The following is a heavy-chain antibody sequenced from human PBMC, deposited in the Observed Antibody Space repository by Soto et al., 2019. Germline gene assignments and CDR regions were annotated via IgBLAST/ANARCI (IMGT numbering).Heavy chain of an antibody. J-gene: IGHJ4*02. D-gene: IGHD2-2*01. Sequence: QVQLVESGGGVVQPGRSLRLSCAASGFTFSSYAMHWVRQAPGNGLEWVAVISYDGSNKYYADSVKGRFTISRDNSKNTLYLQMNSLRAEDTAVYYCARGLIVVVPAAPRGFDYWGQGTLVTVSS. V-gene: IGHV3-30-3*01. CDR2: ISYDGSNK. CDR1: GFTFSSYA. CDR3: ARGLIVVVPAAPRGFDY.